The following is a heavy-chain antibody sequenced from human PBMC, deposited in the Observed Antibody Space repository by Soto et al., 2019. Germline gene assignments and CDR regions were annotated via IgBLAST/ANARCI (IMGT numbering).Heavy chain of an antibody. J-gene: IGHJ6*02. Sequence: GASVKVSFKAAGGTFSSYAIRWGRQAPGQGLEWMGGIIPIFGTANYEQKFQGRVTITADKSTSTAYMELSSLRSEDTAVYYCARPYSSSWYNGMDVWGQGTTVTVSS. CDR3: ARPYSSSWYNGMDV. V-gene: IGHV1-69*06. CDR1: GGTFSSYA. CDR2: IIPIFGTA. D-gene: IGHD6-13*01.